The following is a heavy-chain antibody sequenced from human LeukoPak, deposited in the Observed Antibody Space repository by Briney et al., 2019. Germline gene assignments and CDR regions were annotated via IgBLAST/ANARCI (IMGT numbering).Heavy chain of an antibody. Sequence: GGTLRLSCAASGFTFSSHGMNWVRQAPGKGLEWVSAISASGDTTYYADSVRGRFTISRDNSKNTLYLQMNSLRAGDTALYYCAKESLRGHSYGFDNWGQGTLVTVSS. CDR1: GFTFSSHG. CDR3: AKESLRGHSYGFDN. J-gene: IGHJ4*02. D-gene: IGHD5-18*01. V-gene: IGHV3-23*01. CDR2: ISASGDTT.